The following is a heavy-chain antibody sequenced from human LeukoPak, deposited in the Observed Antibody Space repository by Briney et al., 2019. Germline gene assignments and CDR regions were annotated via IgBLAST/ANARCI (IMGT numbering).Heavy chain of an antibody. CDR1: GFTFSSYW. CDR2: INSDGTST. Sequence: PGGSLRLSCAASGFTFSSYWMHWVRQAPGKGLVWVSRINSDGTSTSYADSVKGRFTISRDNAENTLYLQMNSLRAEDTALYYCARYSGSYHANDYWGQGTLVTVSS. V-gene: IGHV3-74*01. CDR3: ARYSGSYHANDY. J-gene: IGHJ4*02. D-gene: IGHD1-26*01.